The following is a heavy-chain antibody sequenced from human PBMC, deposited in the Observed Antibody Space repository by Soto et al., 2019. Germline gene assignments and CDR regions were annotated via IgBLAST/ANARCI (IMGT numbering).Heavy chain of an antibody. Sequence: EAQLVQSGGGLVQPGGSLQLSCAASGFTFGGYPVHWVRQASGKGLEWVGRIRSDSASSAIAYAASVRGRFTRSSDDSKNTAYLQVNSLEVEDTDLYYRVLEACRRTGCYSLDLWGQGTLVTVSS. CDR2: IRSDSASSAI. D-gene: IGHD2-2*01. V-gene: IGHV3-73*01. CDR3: VLEACRRTGCYSLDL. CDR1: GFTFGGYP. J-gene: IGHJ5*02.